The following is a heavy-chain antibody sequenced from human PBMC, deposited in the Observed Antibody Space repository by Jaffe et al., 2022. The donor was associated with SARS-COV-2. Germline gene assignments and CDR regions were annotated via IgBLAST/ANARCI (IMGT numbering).Heavy chain of an antibody. CDR3: ARREVVRGIMLNRKSYMDV. CDR1: GGSFSGSS. V-gene: IGHV4-34*01. Sequence: QVQLQQWGAGLLKPSETLSLICAVYGGSFSGSSWSWIRQPPGKGLEWIGEINHSGNTNYNPSLKSRVTISEDTSKNQLSLELTSVTAADTAVYYCARREVVRGIMLNRKSYMDVWGKGTTVTVSS. D-gene: IGHD3-10*01. CDR2: INHSGNT. J-gene: IGHJ6*03.